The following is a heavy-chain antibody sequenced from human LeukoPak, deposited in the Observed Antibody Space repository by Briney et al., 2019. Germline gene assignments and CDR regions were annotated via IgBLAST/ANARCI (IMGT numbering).Heavy chain of an antibody. Sequence: ASVKVSCKASGGTFSSYAISWVRQAPGQGLEWMGWINPNSGGTNYAQKFQGRVTMTRDTSISTAYMELSRLRSDDTAVYYCARGSRELPSDYWGQGTLVTVSS. D-gene: IGHD1-7*01. J-gene: IGHJ4*02. CDR3: ARGSRELPSDY. CDR1: GGTFSSYA. V-gene: IGHV1-2*02. CDR2: INPNSGGT.